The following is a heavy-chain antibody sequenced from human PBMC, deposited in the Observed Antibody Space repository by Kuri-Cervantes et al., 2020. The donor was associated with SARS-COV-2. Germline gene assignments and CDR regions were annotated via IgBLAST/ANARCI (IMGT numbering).Heavy chain of an antibody. J-gene: IGHJ4*02. V-gene: IGHV1-69*13. D-gene: IGHD5-24*01. CDR1: GGTFSSYA. CDR3: ARVRRVGYNYLGY. CDR2: IIPIFGTA. Sequence: SVKVSCKASGGTFSSYAISWVRQAPGQGLEWMGGIIPIFGTANYAQKCQGRVTITADDSTSTAYMELSSLRSEDTAVYYCARVRRVGYNYLGYWGQGTLVTVSS.